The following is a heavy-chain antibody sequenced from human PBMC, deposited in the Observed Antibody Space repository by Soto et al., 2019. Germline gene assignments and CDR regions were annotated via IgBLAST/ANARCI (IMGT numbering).Heavy chain of an antibody. J-gene: IGHJ4*02. CDR3: VRVDKILYSSNDF. V-gene: IGHV3-7*03. CDR2: IKQDGSDE. Sequence: ESGGGLVRPGGSLRLSCAVSGFTFRDYWMSWVRQAPGKGLEWVANIKQDGSDEYYVDSMKGRISISRDNAGNSLHLQMNSLRAEDTAVYFCVRVDKILYSSNDFWGQGTLVTVSS. CDR1: GFTFRDYW. D-gene: IGHD2-8*01.